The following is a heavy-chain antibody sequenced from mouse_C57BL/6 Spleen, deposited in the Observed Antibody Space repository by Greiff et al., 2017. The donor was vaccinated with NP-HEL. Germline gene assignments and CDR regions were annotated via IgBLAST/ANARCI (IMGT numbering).Heavy chain of an antibody. J-gene: IGHJ4*01. V-gene: IGHV1-64*01. CDR1: GYTFTSYW. CDR2: IHPNSGST. CDR3: ARFYYGNYGSAMDY. D-gene: IGHD2-1*01. Sequence: QVQLQQPGAELVKPGASVKLSCKASGYTFTSYWMHWVKQRPGQGLEWIGMIHPNSGSTNYNEKFKSEATLTVDKSSSTAYMQLSSLTSEDSAVYYCARFYYGNYGSAMDYWGQGTSVTVSS.